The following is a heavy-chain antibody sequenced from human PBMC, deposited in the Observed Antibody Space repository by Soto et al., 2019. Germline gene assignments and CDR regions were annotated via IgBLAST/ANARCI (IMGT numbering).Heavy chain of an antibody. Sequence: EVQLLESGGGLVQPGGSLRLSCTASGITFSNYAMSWVRQAPRKGLEWVSSISTSGGRTYYADSVKGRFTISRDNSKNTLDLQMNSLRVEDTAVYYCAKDPDRYEYVWGTYRYIDHWGQGTLVTVSS. CDR2: ISTSGGRT. CDR3: AKDPDRYEYVWGTYRYIDH. J-gene: IGHJ4*02. V-gene: IGHV3-23*01. CDR1: GITFSNYA. D-gene: IGHD3-16*02.